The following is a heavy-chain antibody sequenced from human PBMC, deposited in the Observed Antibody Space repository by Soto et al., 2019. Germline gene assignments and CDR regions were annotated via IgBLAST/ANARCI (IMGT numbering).Heavy chain of an antibody. V-gene: IGHV3-21*01. CDR1: GFTFSSYS. D-gene: IGHD6-6*01. J-gene: IGHJ6*02. CDR3: AIMSRAARYYGMDV. CDR2: ISSSSSYI. Sequence: EVQLVESGGGLVKPGGSLRLSCAASGFTFSSYSMNWVRQAPGKGLEWVSSISSSSSYIYYADSVKGRFTISRDNAKNSLYLQMNRLRAEDTAVYYCAIMSRAARYYGMDVWGQGTTVTVSS.